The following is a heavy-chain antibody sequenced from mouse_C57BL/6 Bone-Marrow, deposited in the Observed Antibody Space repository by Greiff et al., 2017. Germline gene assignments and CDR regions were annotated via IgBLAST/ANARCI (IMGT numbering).Heavy chain of an antibody. CDR2: IWTGGGT. CDR3: ARGGSRNFTNAMDY. D-gene: IGHD1-1*01. Sequence: VKLMESGPGLVAPSQSLSITCTVSGFSLTSYAISWVRQPPGKGLEWLGVIWTGGGTNYNSALKSRLSISKDNSKSQVFLKMNSLQTDDTARYYCARGGSRNFTNAMDYWGQGTSVTVSS. J-gene: IGHJ4*01. V-gene: IGHV2-9-1*01. CDR1: GFSLTSYA.